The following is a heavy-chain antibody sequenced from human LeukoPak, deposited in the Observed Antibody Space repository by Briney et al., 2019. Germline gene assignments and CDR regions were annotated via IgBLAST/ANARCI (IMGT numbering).Heavy chain of an antibody. D-gene: IGHD2-2*01. Sequence: GGSLRLSCAASGFTFNDYALSWVRQAPGKGLEWVSTISGSGTTYYVDSVKGRFTISRDNSKKTLYLQMNSLRAEDTAVYYCARGGSSTSCLDYWGQGTLVTVSS. J-gene: IGHJ4*02. CDR2: ISGSGTT. CDR1: GFTFNDYA. V-gene: IGHV3-23*01. CDR3: ARGGSSTSCLDY.